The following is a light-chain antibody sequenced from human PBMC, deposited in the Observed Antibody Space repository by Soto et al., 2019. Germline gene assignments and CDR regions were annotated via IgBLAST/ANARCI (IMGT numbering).Light chain of an antibody. CDR3: NSYTTSSTHV. CDR2: DVS. J-gene: IGLJ1*01. V-gene: IGLV2-14*01. Sequence: QSVLTQPASVSGSPGQSITISCTGTSSDIGAYKYVSWFQQHPGKAPKLMIYDVSNRPSGVSNRFSGSKSGNTASLTISGLQAEDEGDYYCNSYTTSSTHVFGTGTKVTV. CDR1: SSDIGAYKY.